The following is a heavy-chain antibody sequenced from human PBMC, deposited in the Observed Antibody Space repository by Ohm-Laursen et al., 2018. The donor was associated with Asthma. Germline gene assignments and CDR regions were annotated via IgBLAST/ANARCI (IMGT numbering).Heavy chain of an antibody. CDR2: IKQDGSEK. CDR3: ARFGRDYRSHGLDV. CDR1: GFTFSNHW. V-gene: IGHV3-7*05. Sequence: SLRLSCTASGFTFSNHWMTWVRQAPGRGLEWVANIKQDGSEKYYVDSVKGRFTISRDNAKNSLYLQMNSLRAEDTAVYYCARFGRDYRSHGLDVWGQGTTVTVSS. D-gene: IGHD4-11*01. J-gene: IGHJ6*02.